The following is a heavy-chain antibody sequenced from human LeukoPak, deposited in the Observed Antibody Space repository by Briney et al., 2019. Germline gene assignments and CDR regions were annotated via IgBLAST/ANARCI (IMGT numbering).Heavy chain of an antibody. CDR1: GYTFNSHY. V-gene: IGHV1-46*02. J-gene: IGHJ4*02. Sequence: ASVKISCKASGYTFNSHYVHWVRQAPGQGLEWMGIIHPSGGNSRNTQNFQGRVTMTRDTSTSTVYLELSSLRSEDTAVYYCARDCSSTTCQGPVLDFWGQGTLVTVSS. CDR2: IHPSGGNS. D-gene: IGHD2/OR15-2a*01. CDR3: ARDCSSTTCQGPVLDF.